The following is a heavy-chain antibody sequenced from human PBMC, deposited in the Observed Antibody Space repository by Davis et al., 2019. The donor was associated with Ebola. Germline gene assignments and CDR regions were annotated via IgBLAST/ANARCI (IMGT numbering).Heavy chain of an antibody. CDR2: ISGSGGST. V-gene: IGHV3-23*01. CDR3: STYYTGITSLYFQY. Sequence: GESLKISCAASGLTFSSYAMSWVRQAPGKGLEWVSAISGSGGSTYYADSVKGRFTISRDNSKNTLYLEMNSLRTEDTAVYYCSTYYTGITSLYFQYWGQGTLVTVSS. CDR1: GLTFSSYA. J-gene: IGHJ1*01. D-gene: IGHD3-10*01.